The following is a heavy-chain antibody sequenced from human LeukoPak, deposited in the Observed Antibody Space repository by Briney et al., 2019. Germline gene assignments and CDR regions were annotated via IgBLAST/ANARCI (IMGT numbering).Heavy chain of an antibody. J-gene: IGHJ4*02. Sequence: GALRLSCAASGFTFSSYAMSWVRQAPGKGLEWVSAISGSGGSTYYADSVKGRFTISRDNFKNTLYLQMNSLRAEDTAVYYCAKVGSGSYYNVGYFDYWGQGTLVTVSS. CDR1: GFTFSSYA. V-gene: IGHV3-23*01. CDR2: ISGSGGST. D-gene: IGHD3-10*01. CDR3: AKVGSGSYYNVGYFDY.